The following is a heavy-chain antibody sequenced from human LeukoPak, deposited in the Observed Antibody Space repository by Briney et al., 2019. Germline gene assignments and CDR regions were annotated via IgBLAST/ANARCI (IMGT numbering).Heavy chain of an antibody. CDR2: ISAYNGNT. Sequence: ASVKVSCKASGYTFTSYGISWVRQAPGQGLEWMGWISAYNGNTNYAQKLQGRVTMTRDMSTSTVYMELSSLRSEDTAVYYCARDQRFGVVGTDYWGQGTLVTVSS. CDR1: GYTFTSYG. CDR3: ARDQRFGVVGTDY. J-gene: IGHJ4*02. V-gene: IGHV1-18*01. D-gene: IGHD3-3*01.